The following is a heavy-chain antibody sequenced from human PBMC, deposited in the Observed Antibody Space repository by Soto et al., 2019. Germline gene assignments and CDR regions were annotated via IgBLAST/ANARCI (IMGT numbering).Heavy chain of an antibody. J-gene: IGHJ4*02. CDR2: IIPIFGTA. CDR3: ASESKAVAGPRPPLS. Sequence: SVKVSCKASGGTFSSYAISWVRQAPGQGLEWMGGIIPIFGTANYAQKFQGRVTITADKSTSTAYMELSSLRSEDTAVYYCASESKAVAGPRPPLSWGQGTLVTVSS. CDR1: GGTFSSYA. V-gene: IGHV1-69*06. D-gene: IGHD6-19*01.